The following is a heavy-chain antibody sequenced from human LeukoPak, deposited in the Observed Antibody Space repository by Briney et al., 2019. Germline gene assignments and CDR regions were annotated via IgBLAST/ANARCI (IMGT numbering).Heavy chain of an antibody. CDR2: ISTYNGDT. CDR3: AREWWGYDVLTGDNWFDP. Sequence: ASVKVSCKASGYPFTTYGIDWVRQAPGQGLEWMGWISTYNGDTNYAQKFQGRVTMTTDTSTNTAYIELRSLTSDDTAAYYCAREWWGYDVLTGDNWFDPWGQGTLVIDSS. CDR1: GYPFTTYG. J-gene: IGHJ5*02. V-gene: IGHV1-18*01. D-gene: IGHD3-9*01.